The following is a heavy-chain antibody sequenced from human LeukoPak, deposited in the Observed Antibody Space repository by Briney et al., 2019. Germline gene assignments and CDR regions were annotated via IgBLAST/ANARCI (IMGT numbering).Heavy chain of an antibody. CDR2: INHSGST. V-gene: IGHV4-34*01. J-gene: IGHJ4*02. D-gene: IGHD5-24*01. CDR3: ARDQDGYDSFDY. CDR1: GGSFSGYY. Sequence: SETLSLTCAVYGGSFSGYYWSWIRQPPGKGLEWIGEINHSGSTNYNPSLKSRVTTSVDTSKNQFSLKLSSVTAADTAVYYCARDQDGYDSFDYWGQGTLVTVSS.